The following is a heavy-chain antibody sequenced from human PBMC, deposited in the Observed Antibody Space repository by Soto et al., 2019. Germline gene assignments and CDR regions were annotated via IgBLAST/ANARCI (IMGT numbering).Heavy chain of an antibody. CDR1: GFTFSSYG. V-gene: IGHV3-33*01. J-gene: IGHJ3*02. CDR3: ASSLAYCGGDCYPGAFDI. D-gene: IGHD2-21*02. CDR2: IWYDGSNE. Sequence: QVQLVESGGGVVQPGRSLRLSCAASGFTFSSYGMHWVRQAPGKGLEWVAVIWYDGSNEYYADSVKGRFTISRDNSKNTLYLQMNSLRAEDTAVYYCASSLAYCGGDCYPGAFDIWGQGTMVTVSS.